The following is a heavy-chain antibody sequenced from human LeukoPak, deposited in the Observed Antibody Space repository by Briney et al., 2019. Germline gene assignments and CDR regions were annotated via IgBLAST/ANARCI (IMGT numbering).Heavy chain of an antibody. D-gene: IGHD3-10*02. CDR2: ISSSSSYI. Sequence: GRSLRLSCAASGFTFDDYAMHWVRQAPGKGLEWVSSISSSSSYIHYADSVKGRFTISRDNAKNSLYLQMNSLRAEDTAVYYCASSVRGVIGGAFDYWGQGTLVTVSS. J-gene: IGHJ4*02. CDR1: GFTFDDYA. CDR3: ASSVRGVIGGAFDY. V-gene: IGHV3-21*01.